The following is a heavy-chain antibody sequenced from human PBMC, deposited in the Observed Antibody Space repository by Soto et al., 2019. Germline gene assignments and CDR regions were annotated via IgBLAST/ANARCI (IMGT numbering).Heavy chain of an antibody. CDR2: IYYSGSI. D-gene: IGHD3-10*01. Sequence: SETLSLTCTVSGGSVTSGGYYWSWIRQHPGKGLEWIGYIYYSGSIYYNPSLKSRLTFSVDASKNQFGLNLSSVTAADTAVYYCAGSRSNILLSYWGQGTLVTVSS. J-gene: IGHJ4*02. V-gene: IGHV4-31*03. CDR3: AGSRSNILLSY. CDR1: GGSVTSGGYY.